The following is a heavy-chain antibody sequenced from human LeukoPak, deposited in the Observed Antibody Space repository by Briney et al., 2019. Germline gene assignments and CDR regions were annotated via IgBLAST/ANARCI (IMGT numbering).Heavy chain of an antibody. CDR1: GGSFSGYY. Sequence: SETLSLTCAVYGGSFSGYYLSGIRQPPGKGLEGIGEINHSGRTNYNPSLKSRVTISVDTSKNQFSLKLSSVTAADTAVYYCASPDHYDSSGYYYERHWYFDLWGRGTLVTVSS. CDR3: ASPDHYDSSGYYYERHWYFDL. D-gene: IGHD3-22*01. V-gene: IGHV4-34*01. CDR2: INHSGRT. J-gene: IGHJ2*01.